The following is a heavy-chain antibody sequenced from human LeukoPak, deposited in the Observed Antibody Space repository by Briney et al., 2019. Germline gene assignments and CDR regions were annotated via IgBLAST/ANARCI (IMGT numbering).Heavy chain of an antibody. CDR2: ISAYNGNT. J-gene: IGHJ5*02. D-gene: IGHD6-19*01. V-gene: IGHV1-18*01. CDR3: ARIAVAGTISSWFDP. CDR1: GYTFTSYV. Sequence: ASVKVSCTPSGYTFTSYVISWVRPAPGQGLEWMGWISAYNGNTNYAQKLQGRVTMTTDTSTSTAYMELRSLRSDDTAVYYCARIAVAGTISSWFDPWGEGTLVTVSS.